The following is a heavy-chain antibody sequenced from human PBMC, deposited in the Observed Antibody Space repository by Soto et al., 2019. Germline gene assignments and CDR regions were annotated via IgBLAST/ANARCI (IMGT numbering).Heavy chain of an antibody. V-gene: IGHV1-3*05. CDR2: INAGNGNT. D-gene: IGHD2-21*02. CDR3: ARAWVVVTAPDY. J-gene: IGHJ4*02. Sequence: QVQLVQSGAEEKKPGASVKVSCKASGYTFTSYAIHGVRQAPGQRLEWIGWINAGNGNTKYSPKFQGSVTITRDTSASTAYMELSSLRSEDTAVYYCARAWVVVTAPDYWGQGTLVTVSS. CDR1: GYTFTSYA.